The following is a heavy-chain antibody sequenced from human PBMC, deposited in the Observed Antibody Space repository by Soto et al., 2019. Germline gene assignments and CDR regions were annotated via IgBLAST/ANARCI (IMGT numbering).Heavy chain of an antibody. D-gene: IGHD6-19*01. CDR2: IYSDGST. CDR1: GFTVSSNY. CDR3: GREASSGWSGGDDAFDI. J-gene: IGHJ3*02. Sequence: GGSLRLSCAASGFTVSSNYMSWVRQAPGKGLEWVSVIYSDGSTYYAVSRDGRYTISRDNTKSMMYLQMNLLRGADTAVYDCGREASSGWSGGDDAFDIWGQGTTVTVSS. V-gene: IGHV3-53*05.